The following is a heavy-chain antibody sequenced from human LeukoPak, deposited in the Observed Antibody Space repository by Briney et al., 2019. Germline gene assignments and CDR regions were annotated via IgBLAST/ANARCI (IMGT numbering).Heavy chain of an antibody. V-gene: IGHV3-74*01. CDR3: ARDVNGDYVFDY. D-gene: IGHD4-17*01. J-gene: IGHJ4*02. CDR1: GFTFSSYW. CDR2: INNDGSST. Sequence: QPGGSLRLSCGASGFTFSSYWMHWVRQAPGKGLVWVSRINNDGSSTSYADSVQGRFTISRDNSKNTLYLQMNSLRAEDTAVYYCARDVNGDYVFDYWGQGTLVTVSS.